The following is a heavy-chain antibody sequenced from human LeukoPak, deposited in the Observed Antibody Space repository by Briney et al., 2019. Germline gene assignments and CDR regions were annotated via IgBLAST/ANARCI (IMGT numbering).Heavy chain of an antibody. Sequence: ASVKVSCKASGYTFTSYEINWVRQATGQGLEWMGWVNPNSGDTGYAQKFQGRVTMTRDTSISTAYMELRSLRSDDTAVYYCARERGQYSSSWYFDYWGQGTLVTVSS. V-gene: IGHV1-8*01. J-gene: IGHJ4*02. D-gene: IGHD6-13*01. CDR2: VNPNSGDT. CDR1: GYTFTSYE. CDR3: ARERGQYSSSWYFDY.